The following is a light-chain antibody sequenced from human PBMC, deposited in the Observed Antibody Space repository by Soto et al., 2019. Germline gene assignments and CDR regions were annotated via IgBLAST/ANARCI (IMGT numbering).Light chain of an antibody. CDR3: QQYNNWPPYT. V-gene: IGKV3-15*01. CDR1: QSVNSD. J-gene: IGKJ2*01. CDR2: GAS. Sequence: EIVLTQSPGTLSLSPGERATLSCRASQSVNSDLAWYQQKPGQAPRLLIYGASTRATGIPARFSGSGSGTDFTLTISRLQSEDFAVYYCQQYNNWPPYTFGQGTKLEIK.